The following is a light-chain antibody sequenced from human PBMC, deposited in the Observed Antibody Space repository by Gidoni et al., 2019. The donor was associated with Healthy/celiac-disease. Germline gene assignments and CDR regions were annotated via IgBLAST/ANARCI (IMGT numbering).Light chain of an antibody. V-gene: IGKV1-39*01. CDR3: QQSYSTPPYT. J-gene: IGKJ2*01. CDR2: AAS. Sequence: DIEKTQSPYSLSASVGDRVTITCRASQSISSYLNWYQQKPGKAPKLLIYAASSLQSGVPSRFSGSGSGTDFTLTISSLQPEDFATYYCQQSYSTPPYTFXQXTKLEIK. CDR1: QSISSY.